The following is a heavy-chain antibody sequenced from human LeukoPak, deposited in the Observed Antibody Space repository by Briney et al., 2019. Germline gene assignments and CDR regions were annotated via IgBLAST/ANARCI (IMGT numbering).Heavy chain of an antibody. CDR3: ARDSYSATVTLDY. D-gene: IGHD4-17*01. V-gene: IGHV3-30-3*01. Sequence: GGSLRLSCAASGFTFSSYAMHRVREAPGKGLEWVAVISYDGSNKYYADSVKGRFTISRDNSKNTLYLQMNSLRAEDTAVYYCARDSYSATVTLDYWGQGTLVTVSS. J-gene: IGHJ4*02. CDR1: GFTFSSYA. CDR2: ISYDGSNK.